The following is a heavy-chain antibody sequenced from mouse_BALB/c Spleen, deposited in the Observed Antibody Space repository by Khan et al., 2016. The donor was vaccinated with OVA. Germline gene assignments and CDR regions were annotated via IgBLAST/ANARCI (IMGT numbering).Heavy chain of an antibody. CDR3: ARGSSRAMDY. V-gene: IGHV9-3-1*01. J-gene: IGHJ4*01. CDR1: GYTFTNYG. Sequence: QIQLVQSGPELKKPGETVKISCKASGYTFTNYGMTWVKQAPGKGLKWMGWIYTYTGEPTYADDFKGRFAFSLESSASTAFLQINNLTNDDTATYFCARGSSRAMDYWGQGTSVTVSS. D-gene: IGHD1-1*01. CDR2: IYTYTGEP.